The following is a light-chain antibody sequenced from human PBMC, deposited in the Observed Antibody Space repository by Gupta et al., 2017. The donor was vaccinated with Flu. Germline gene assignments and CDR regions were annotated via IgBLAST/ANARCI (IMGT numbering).Light chain of an antibody. CDR3: SSYTRGNVAV. V-gene: IGLV2-14*01. CDR2: DVT. J-gene: IGLJ7*01. Sequence: QSALTQPASVSGSPGQSITISCTGTNSDFVSWYQQYPGKAPRLLIYDVTNRPSGVSTRFSGSKSGNTASLIISGLQAEDEADYFFSSYTRGNVAVFGGGTKVTVL. CDR1: NSDFV.